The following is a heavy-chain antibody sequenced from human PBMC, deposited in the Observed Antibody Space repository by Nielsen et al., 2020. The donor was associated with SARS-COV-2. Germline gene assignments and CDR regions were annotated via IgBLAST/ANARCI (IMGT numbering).Heavy chain of an antibody. CDR3: ARTDIVVVVAAGYYGMDV. CDR1: GYTFTSYG. Sequence: ASVKVSCKASGYTFTSYGISWVRQAPGQGLEWMGWISAYNGNTNYAQKLQGRVTMTTDTSTSTAYMELRSLRSDDTAVYYCARTDIVVVVAAGYYGMDVWGQGTTVTVSS. CDR2: ISAYNGNT. V-gene: IGHV1-18*01. J-gene: IGHJ6*02. D-gene: IGHD2-15*01.